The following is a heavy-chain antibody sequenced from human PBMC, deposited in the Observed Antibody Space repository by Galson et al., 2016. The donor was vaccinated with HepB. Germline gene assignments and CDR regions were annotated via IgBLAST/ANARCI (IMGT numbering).Heavy chain of an antibody. Sequence: SVKVSCKASGYTFISYSMHWVRQAPGQGLERMGIINPSGGSTSYAQKFQGRVTMTRDTSTNTVYMELSSLRSEDTAVYYCTRRKGTGTLDVWGQGTTATGAS. CDR3: TRRKGTGTLDV. J-gene: IGHJ6*02. D-gene: IGHD3-10*01. CDR2: INPSGGST. V-gene: IGHV1-46*01. CDR1: GYTFISYS.